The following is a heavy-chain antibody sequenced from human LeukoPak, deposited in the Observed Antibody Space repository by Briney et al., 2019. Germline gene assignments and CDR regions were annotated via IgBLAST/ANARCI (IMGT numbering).Heavy chain of an antibody. Sequence: PVGSLRLSCAASGFTFSSYGMHWVRQAPGKGLEWVAVISYDGSNKYYADSVKGRFTISRDNSKNTLYLQMNSLRAEDTAVYYCARGVRYYDFWSGYVNAFDIWGQGTMVPSLQ. D-gene: IGHD3-3*01. J-gene: IGHJ3*02. CDR2: ISYDGSNK. CDR1: GFTFSSYG. CDR3: ARGVRYYDFWSGYVNAFDI. V-gene: IGHV3-30*03.